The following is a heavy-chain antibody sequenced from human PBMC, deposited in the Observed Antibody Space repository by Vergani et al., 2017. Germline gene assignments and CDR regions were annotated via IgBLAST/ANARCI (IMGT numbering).Heavy chain of an antibody. D-gene: IGHD5-24*01. CDR1: GGSISSYY. J-gene: IGHJ5*02. CDR2: IYTSGST. V-gene: IGHV4-4*07. Sequence: QVQPQESGPGLVKPSETLSLTCTVSGGSISSYYWSWIRQPAGKGLEWIGRIYTSGSTNYNPSLKSRVTISVDTSKNQFSLKLSSVTAADTAVYYCARGGGARWLQFRWFDPWGQGTLVTVSS. CDR3: ARGGGARWLQFRWFDP.